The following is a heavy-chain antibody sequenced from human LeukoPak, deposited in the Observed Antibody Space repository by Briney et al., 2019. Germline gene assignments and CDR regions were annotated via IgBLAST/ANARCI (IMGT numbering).Heavy chain of an antibody. Sequence: AGSLRLSCAASGVTFSTYSMSWVRQAPGMGLEWVSSISSSSTYIYYADSGKGRFTISRDNTENALYLQMNSLRAEDTAVYYWARFQGAHYWGQGSLVTVYS. CDR1: GVTFSTYS. CDR2: ISSSSTYI. D-gene: IGHD4/OR15-4a*01. V-gene: IGHV3-21*01. J-gene: IGHJ4*02. CDR3: ARFQGAHY.